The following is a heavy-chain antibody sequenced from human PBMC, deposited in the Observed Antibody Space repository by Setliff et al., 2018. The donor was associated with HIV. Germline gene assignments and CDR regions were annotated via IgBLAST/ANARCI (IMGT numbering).Heavy chain of an antibody. J-gene: IGHJ1*01. CDR2: INPSSGST. CDR3: ARDPAPSSSASYFQH. V-gene: IGHV1-46*01. D-gene: IGHD6-6*01. CDR1: GYTFTSYY. Sequence: ASVKVSCKASGYTFTSYYMHWVRQAPGQGLEWMGIINPSSGSTTHAQKFQGRVTMTRDTSTSTVYMELSSLRSEDTAMYYCARDPAPSSSASYFQHWGQGTPVTVSS.